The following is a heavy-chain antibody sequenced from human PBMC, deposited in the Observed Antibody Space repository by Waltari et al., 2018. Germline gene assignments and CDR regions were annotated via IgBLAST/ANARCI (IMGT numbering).Heavy chain of an antibody. V-gene: IGHV4-39*02. CDR3: ATYIGASIGTAAFDV. CDR2: IPYNGAT. CDR1: GGSITSNRHY. Sequence: QLQLQESGPGLGKPSETLSLTCIVSGGSITSNRHYWAWIRQPPGQGLGWIGTIPYNGATYSSPSLKSRVTVSRDTSKNHLSLKLGSVTAADTAVYYCATYIGASIGTAAFDVWGQGTMVTVSS. J-gene: IGHJ3*01. D-gene: IGHD5-12*01.